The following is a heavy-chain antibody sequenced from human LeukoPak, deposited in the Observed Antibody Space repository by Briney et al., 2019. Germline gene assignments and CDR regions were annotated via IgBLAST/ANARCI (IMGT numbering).Heavy chain of an antibody. CDR2: IWYDGSND. J-gene: IGHJ4*02. CDR1: GFTFSNYG. V-gene: IGHV3-33*01. Sequence: PGGSLRLSCEASGFTFSNYGMHWVRQAPGKGLEWVAVIWYDGSNDYYADSVKGRFTISRDNSKTTLYLQMNSLRDEDTAVYYCAREDDCSSTSCYRGPFDYWGQGTLVTVSS. D-gene: IGHD2-2*02. CDR3: AREDDCSSTSCYRGPFDY.